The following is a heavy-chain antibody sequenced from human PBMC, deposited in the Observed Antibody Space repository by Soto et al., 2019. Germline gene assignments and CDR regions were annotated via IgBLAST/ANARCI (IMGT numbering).Heavy chain of an antibody. D-gene: IGHD3-10*01. CDR3: AKDAVAYNGEWDWFDL. J-gene: IGHJ5*02. Sequence: EVQLLESGGGLVQPGGSLRLSCVASGFTFKNFAMTWVRQAPGKGMEWVSAIGGSGSSANYADSVKGRFTVSRDDSKSTLYLQMSGLRVDDTALYHCAKDAVAYNGEWDWFDLWGQGTLVTVSS. CDR1: GFTFKNFA. V-gene: IGHV3-23*01. CDR2: IGGSGSSA.